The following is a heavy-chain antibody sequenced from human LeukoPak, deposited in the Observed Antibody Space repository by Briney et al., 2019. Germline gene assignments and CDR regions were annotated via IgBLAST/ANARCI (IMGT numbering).Heavy chain of an antibody. Sequence: PSGTLSLTRAVSGDSISSNNWWSWVRQPPGKGLEWIGEIYYTWSTKYNPSLKSRVTISLDKSKNQISLKLNSMTAADTALYYCARAANSEYFDYWGQGILVTVSS. CDR3: ARAANSEYFDY. V-gene: IGHV4-4*02. CDR2: IYYTWST. D-gene: IGHD1-7*01. CDR1: GDSISSNNW. J-gene: IGHJ4*02.